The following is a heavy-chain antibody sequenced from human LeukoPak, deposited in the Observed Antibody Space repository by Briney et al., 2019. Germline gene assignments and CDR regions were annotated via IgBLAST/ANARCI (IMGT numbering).Heavy chain of an antibody. CDR1: GGSISSYY. J-gene: IGHJ4*02. CDR3: ARGKVVAGTPGQNSWDY. Sequence: SETLSLTCTVSGGSISSYYWSWIRQPAGKGLEWIGRIYTSGSTNYNPSLKSRVTMSVDTSKNQFSLKLSSVTAADTAVYYCARGKVVAGTPGQNSWDYWGQGTLVTVSS. V-gene: IGHV4-4*07. D-gene: IGHD6-19*01. CDR2: IYTSGST.